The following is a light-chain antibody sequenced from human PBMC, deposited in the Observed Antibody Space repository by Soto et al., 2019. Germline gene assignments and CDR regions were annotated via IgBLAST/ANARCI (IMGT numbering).Light chain of an antibody. J-gene: IGKJ1*01. CDR1: QSISSW. CDR3: QHYHTYPWT. V-gene: IGKV1-5*01. CDR2: DAS. Sequence: DIQVTQSPSTLSASVGDRVTFTCRASQSISSWLSWYQQKPGRAPKLLIYDASTLKSVVPSRFSGSGSGTECTRTISRLQADDFATYYFQHYHTYPWTFGQATKVEIK.